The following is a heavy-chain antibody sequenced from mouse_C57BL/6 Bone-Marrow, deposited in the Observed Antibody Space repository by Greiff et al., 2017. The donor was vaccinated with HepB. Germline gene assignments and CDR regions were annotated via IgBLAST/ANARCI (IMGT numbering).Heavy chain of an antibody. V-gene: IGHV1-76*01. Sequence: QVQLQQSGAELVRPGASVKLSCKASGYTFTDYYINWVKQRPGQGLEWIARIYPGSGNTYYNEKFKGKATLTAEKSSSTAYMQLSSLTSEDSAVYFCARWGYYGSSPWFAYWGQGTLVTVSA. D-gene: IGHD1-1*01. CDR3: ARWGYYGSSPWFAY. CDR2: IYPGSGNT. J-gene: IGHJ3*01. CDR1: GYTFTDYY.